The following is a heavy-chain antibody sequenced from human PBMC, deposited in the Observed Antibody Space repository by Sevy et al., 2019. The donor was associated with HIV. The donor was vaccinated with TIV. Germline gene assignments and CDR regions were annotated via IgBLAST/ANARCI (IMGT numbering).Heavy chain of an antibody. Sequence: GGSLRLSCAASGFTFSKAWMSWARQAPGKGLEWVGRIKSKTDGGTTDYAAPVKGRFTISRDDSKNTLSLQMNSLKTEDTAVYYCTTDTGVRFRHWGQGTLVTVSS. CDR2: IKSKTDGGTT. CDR1: GFTFSKAW. V-gene: IGHV3-15*01. J-gene: IGHJ1*01. D-gene: IGHD1-1*01. CDR3: TTDTGVRFRH.